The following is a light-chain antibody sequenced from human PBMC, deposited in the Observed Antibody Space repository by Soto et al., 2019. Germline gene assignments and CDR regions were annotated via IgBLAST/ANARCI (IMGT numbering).Light chain of an antibody. Sequence: EIVLTQSPDTLSLSPGERATLSCRASQSVRSSLAWYQQKPGQAPRLLIYDASNRATGIPARFSGSGSGTDFTLTISSLEPEDFAVYYCHQRSNWPPAVTFGPGTKVDIK. CDR1: QSVRSS. CDR3: HQRSNWPPAVT. J-gene: IGKJ3*01. V-gene: IGKV3-11*01. CDR2: DAS.